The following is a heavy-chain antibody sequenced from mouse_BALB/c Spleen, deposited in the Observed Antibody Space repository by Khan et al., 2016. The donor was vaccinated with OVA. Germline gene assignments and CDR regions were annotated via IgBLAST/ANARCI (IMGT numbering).Heavy chain of an antibody. J-gene: IGHJ2*01. V-gene: IGHV3-2*02. Sequence: EVQLQESGPGLVKPSQSLSLTCTVTGYSITSGYAWTWIRQFPGNKLAWMGYISYSGGTSYNPSLKSRISITRDTSKNQFFLQLNSVTTEDTATYYCARGNYYGYYFDYWGQGTPLTVSS. CDR3: ARGNYYGYYFDY. CDR1: GYSITSGYA. D-gene: IGHD1-1*01. CDR2: ISYSGGT.